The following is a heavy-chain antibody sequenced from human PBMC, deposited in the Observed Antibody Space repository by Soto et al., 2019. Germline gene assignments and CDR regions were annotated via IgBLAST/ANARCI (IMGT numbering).Heavy chain of an antibody. CDR1: GYTFTSYY. V-gene: IGHV1-46*01. J-gene: IGHJ6*02. Sequence: ASVKVSCKASGYTFTSYYMHWVRQAPGQGLEWMGIINPSGGSTSYAQKFQGRVTMTRDTSTSTVYMELSSLRSEDTAVYYCARRKDIVLMVYAGAYYYYGMDVWGQGTTVTVSS. CDR3: ARRKDIVLMVYAGAYYYYGMDV. CDR2: INPSGGST. D-gene: IGHD2-8*01.